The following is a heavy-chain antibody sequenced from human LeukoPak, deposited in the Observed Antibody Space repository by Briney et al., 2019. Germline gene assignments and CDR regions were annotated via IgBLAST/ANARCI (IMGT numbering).Heavy chain of an antibody. CDR2: INHSGST. D-gene: IGHD3-10*01. CDR1: GGSFSGYY. J-gene: IGHJ6*04. CDR3: ARGMVRGVIIYYYYYGMDV. V-gene: IGHV4-34*01. Sequence: KPSETLSLTCAVYGGSFSGYYWSWIRQPPGKGLEWIREINHSGSTNYDPSLKSRVTISVDTSKNQFSLKLSSVTAADTAVYYCARGMVRGVIIYYYYYGMDVWGNGTTVTVSS.